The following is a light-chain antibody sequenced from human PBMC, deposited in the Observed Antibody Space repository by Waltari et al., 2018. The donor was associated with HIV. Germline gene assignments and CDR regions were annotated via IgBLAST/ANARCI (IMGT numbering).Light chain of an antibody. CDR2: KDS. CDR1: ALPNQY. V-gene: IGLV3-25*03. Sequence: SYELTQPPSVSVSPGQTARITCSGDALPNQYAHWFQQKPGQAPVMVIYKDSERPSGIPERFSGSSSGATVTLTIRGVQAEDEADYYCQSADSSGTYVFGTGTKVTVL. J-gene: IGLJ1*01. CDR3: QSADSSGTYV.